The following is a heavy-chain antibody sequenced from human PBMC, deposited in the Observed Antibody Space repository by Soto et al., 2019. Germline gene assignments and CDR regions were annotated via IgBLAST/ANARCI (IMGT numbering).Heavy chain of an antibody. Sequence: SETLSLTCTVSGGSISSGGYYWSWIRQHPGKGLEWIGYIYYSGSTYYNPSLKSRVTISVDTSKNQFSLKLSSVTAADTAVYYCARVAGYDSVSLDYWGQGTLVTVSS. D-gene: IGHD5-12*01. V-gene: IGHV4-31*03. CDR3: ARVAGYDSVSLDY. J-gene: IGHJ4*02. CDR1: GGSISSGGYY. CDR2: IYYSGST.